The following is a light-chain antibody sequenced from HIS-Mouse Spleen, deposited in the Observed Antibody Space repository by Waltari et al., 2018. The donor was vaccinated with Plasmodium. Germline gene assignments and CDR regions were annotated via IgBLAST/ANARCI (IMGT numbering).Light chain of an antibody. Sequence: SYELTQPLSVSVALGQTARITCGATNIGSKNVHWYQQKPGQAPVLVIYRDSNRPSGIPERFSGSNSGNTATLTISRAQAGDEADYYCQVWDSSTVVFGGGTKLTVL. CDR3: QVWDSSTVV. CDR2: RDS. J-gene: IGLJ2*01. V-gene: IGLV3-9*01. CDR1: NIGSKN.